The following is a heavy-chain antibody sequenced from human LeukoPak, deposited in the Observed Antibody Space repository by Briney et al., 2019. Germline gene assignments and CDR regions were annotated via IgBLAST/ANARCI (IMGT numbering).Heavy chain of an antibody. CDR1: GYTFTGYY. J-gene: IGHJ4*02. CDR3: ARDRYDSSGCYYGGMYY. Sequence: ASVKVSCKASGYTFTGYYMHWVRQAPGQGLEWMGRINPNSGGTSYAQKFQGRVTMTRDTSISTAYMELSRLRSDDTAVYYCARDRYDSSGCYYGGMYYWGQGTLVTVSS. CDR2: INPNSGGT. V-gene: IGHV1-2*06. D-gene: IGHD3-22*01.